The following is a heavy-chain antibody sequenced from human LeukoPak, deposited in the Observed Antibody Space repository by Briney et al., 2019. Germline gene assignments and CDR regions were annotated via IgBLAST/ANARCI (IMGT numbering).Heavy chain of an antibody. CDR2: INHGGST. J-gene: IGHJ4*02. V-gene: IGHV4-34*01. CDR1: GGSFSGYY. Sequence: SETLSLTCAVYGGSFSGYYWSWIRQPPGKGLEWIGEINHGGSTNYNPSLKSRVTISVDTSKNQFSLKLSSVTAADTAVYYCARGKGHYYGSGSPYFDYWGQGTLVTVSS. D-gene: IGHD3-10*01. CDR3: ARGKGHYYGSGSPYFDY.